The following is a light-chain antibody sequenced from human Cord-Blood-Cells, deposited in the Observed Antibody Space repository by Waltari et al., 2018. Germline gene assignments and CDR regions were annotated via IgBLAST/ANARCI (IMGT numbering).Light chain of an antibody. J-gene: IGLJ1*01. CDR2: DVS. V-gene: IGLV2-11*01. CDR3: CSYAGSYTYV. CDR1: SSDVGCYNY. Sequence: QSALTQPRSVSGSPGQSVTISCTGTSSDVGCYNYVSWYQQHPGKAHKLMIYDVSKRPSGVPDRFSGSKSGNTASLTISGLQAEDEADYYCCSYAGSYTYVFGTGTKVTVL.